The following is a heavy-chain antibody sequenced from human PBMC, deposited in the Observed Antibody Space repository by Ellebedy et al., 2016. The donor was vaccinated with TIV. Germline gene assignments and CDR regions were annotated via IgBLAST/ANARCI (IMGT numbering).Heavy chain of an antibody. CDR2: TFYTGST. CDR1: GGSLSSYY. Sequence: MPGGSLRLSCTVSGGSLSSYYWSWIRQPPGGGLEWPGYTFYTGSTNYNPSLRSRITISLDTSKNQFSLNLTSVTAADTALYYCARSGITIFGDTDAFNMWGQGTVVTVSS. J-gene: IGHJ3*02. V-gene: IGHV4-59*01. D-gene: IGHD3-3*01. CDR3: ARSGITIFGDTDAFNM.